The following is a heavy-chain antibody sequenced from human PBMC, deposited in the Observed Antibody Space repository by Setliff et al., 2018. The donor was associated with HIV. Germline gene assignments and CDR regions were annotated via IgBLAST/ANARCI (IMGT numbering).Heavy chain of an antibody. D-gene: IGHD1-1*01. CDR1: GFIFDTVA. V-gene: IGHV3-23*01. Sequence: GWSLRLSCAASGFIFDTVAMSWVRQAPGKGLEWVSSISGGGDFIYYADSVKGRFTISRDNSNKTLHLQMNSLRVEDTAIYYCAGGLVSQKVPFDPWGQGTLVTVSS. CDR2: ISGGGDFI. J-gene: IGHJ5*02. CDR3: AGGLVSQKVPFDP.